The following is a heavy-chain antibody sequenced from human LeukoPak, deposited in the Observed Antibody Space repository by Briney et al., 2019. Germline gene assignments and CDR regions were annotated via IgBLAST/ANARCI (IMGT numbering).Heavy chain of an antibody. D-gene: IGHD3-22*01. CDR2: IIPILGIA. CDR3: ARGYYYDSSGYPT. V-gene: IGHV1-69*04. J-gene: IGHJ4*02. CDR1: GGTFSSYA. Sequence: SVKVSCKASGGTFSSYAISWVRQAPGQRLEWMGRIIPILGIANYAQKFQGRVTITADKSTSTAYMELSSLRSEDTAVYYCARGYYYDSSGYPTWGQGTLVTVSS.